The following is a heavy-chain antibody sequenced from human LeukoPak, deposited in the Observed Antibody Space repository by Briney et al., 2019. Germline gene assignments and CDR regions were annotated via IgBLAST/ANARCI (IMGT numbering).Heavy chain of an antibody. J-gene: IGHJ4*02. V-gene: IGHV4-59*08. Sequence: KPSETLSLTCTVSGGSIGSYYWTWLRQPPGKGLEWIGYIYYSGSTNYNPSLKSRVTISVDTSKNQFSLKLSSVTAADTAVYYCARQGRGYGGNSDYWGQGTLVTVSS. CDR1: GGSIGSYY. D-gene: IGHD4-23*01. CDR3: ARQGRGYGGNSDY. CDR2: IYYSGST.